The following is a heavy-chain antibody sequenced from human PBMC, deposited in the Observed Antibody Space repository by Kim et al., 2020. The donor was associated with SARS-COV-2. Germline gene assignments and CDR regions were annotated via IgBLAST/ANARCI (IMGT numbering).Heavy chain of an antibody. V-gene: IGHV3-53*01. D-gene: IGHD3-10*01. Sequence: GGSLRLSCAASGFTVSSNYMSWVRQAPGKGLEWVSVIYSGGSTYYADSVKGRFTISRDNSKNTLYLQMNSLRAADAAVYYCESVYGSGSPSFYYYYGMEVWGQGTTVTVSS. CDR1: GFTVSSNY. CDR3: ESVYGSGSPSFYYYYGMEV. CDR2: IYSGGST. J-gene: IGHJ6*02.